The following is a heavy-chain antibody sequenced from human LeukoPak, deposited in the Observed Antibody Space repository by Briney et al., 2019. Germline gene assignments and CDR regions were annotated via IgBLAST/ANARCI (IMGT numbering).Heavy chain of an antibody. D-gene: IGHD5-12*01. V-gene: IGHV1-18*01. CDR2: ISAYNGNT. CDR1: GYTFTSYG. J-gene: IGHJ5*02. Sequence: ASVKVSCKASGYTFTSYGISWVRQAPGQGLEWMGWISAYNGNTNYAQKLQGRVTMTTDTSTSTAYMELRSLRSEDTAVYYCARVDYSGYDTRGWFDPWGQGTLVTVSS. CDR3: ARVDYSGYDTRGWFDP.